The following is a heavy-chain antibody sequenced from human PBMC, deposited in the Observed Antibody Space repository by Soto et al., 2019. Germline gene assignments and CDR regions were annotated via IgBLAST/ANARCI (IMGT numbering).Heavy chain of an antibody. CDR2: INHSGST. J-gene: IGHJ4*02. Sequence: PSETLSLTCAVYGGSFSGYYWSWICQPPGKGLEWIGEINHSGSTNYNPSLKSRVTISVDTSKNQFSLKLSSVTAADTAVYYCARGHSGYSSGWTYYFDYWGQGTLVTVSS. D-gene: IGHD6-19*01. CDR1: GGSFSGYY. CDR3: ARGHSGYSSGWTYYFDY. V-gene: IGHV4-34*01.